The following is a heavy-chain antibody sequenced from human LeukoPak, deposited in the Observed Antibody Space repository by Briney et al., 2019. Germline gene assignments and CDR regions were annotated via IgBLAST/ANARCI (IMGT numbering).Heavy chain of an antibody. Sequence: GESLKISCKSSGYSFTNYWIGWVRQMPGKGLECMGIIYTGDSNTSSSPSFQGQVTISADKSINTAYLQWSSLKASDTAMYYCARQVYCGGGSCYGHYYFDFWGQGTLVTVSS. CDR1: GYSFTNYW. V-gene: IGHV5-51*01. D-gene: IGHD2-15*01. J-gene: IGHJ4*02. CDR3: ARQVYCGGGSCYGHYYFDF. CDR2: IYTGDSNT.